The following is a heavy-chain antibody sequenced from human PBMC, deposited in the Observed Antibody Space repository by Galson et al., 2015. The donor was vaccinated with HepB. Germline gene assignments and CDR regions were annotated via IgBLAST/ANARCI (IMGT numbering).Heavy chain of an antibody. CDR3: TSSGDYYYMDV. CDR2: IKSKTDGGTT. J-gene: IGHJ6*03. CDR1: GFTFSNAW. Sequence: SLRLSCAASGFTFSNAWMSWVRQAPGKGLEWVGRIKSKTDGGTTDYAAPVKGRFTISRDDSKNTLYLQMNSLKTEDTAVYYCTSSGDYYYMDVWGKGTTVTVSS. D-gene: IGHD2-15*01. V-gene: IGHV3-15*01.